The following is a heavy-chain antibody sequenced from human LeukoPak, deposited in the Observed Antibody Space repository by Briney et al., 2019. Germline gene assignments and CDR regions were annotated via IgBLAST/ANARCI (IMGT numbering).Heavy chain of an antibody. V-gene: IGHV1-2*02. CDR2: INPNSGGT. CDR3: SKDLLMYYSGSGEST. Sequence: ASVKVSCKASGYAFTGYYMQWVRQAPGQGLEWMGWINPNSGGTNYAQKFQGRVTMTRDTSISTAFMELSSLRSDDTAMYYCSKDLLMYYSGSGESTWGQGTQVTVFS. J-gene: IGHJ5*02. D-gene: IGHD3-10*01. CDR1: GYAFTGYY.